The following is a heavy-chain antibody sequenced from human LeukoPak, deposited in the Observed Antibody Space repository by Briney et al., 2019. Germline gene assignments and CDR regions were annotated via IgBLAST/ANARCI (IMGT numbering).Heavy chain of an antibody. CDR2: IYYSGST. V-gene: IGHV4-59*01. J-gene: IGHJ4*02. CDR3: VSSPAFDILTGYFPYYFDY. Sequence: SETLSLTCTVSGGSISSYYWSWIRQPPGKGLEWIGYIYYSGSTNYNPSLKSRVTISVDTSKNQFSLRLSSVTAADTAVYYCVSSPAFDILTGYFPYYFDYWGQGTLVTVSS. D-gene: IGHD3-9*01. CDR1: GGSISSYY.